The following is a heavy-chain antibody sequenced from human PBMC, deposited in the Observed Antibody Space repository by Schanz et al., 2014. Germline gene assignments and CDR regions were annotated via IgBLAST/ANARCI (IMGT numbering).Heavy chain of an antibody. CDR1: GYTITNYY. D-gene: IGHD3-16*01. Sequence: QVQLVQSGAEVRKPGASVRVSCKASGYTITNYYMHWGRQAPGQGLEWMGMINPHLNITTYAQIFQGRVTMTRDTSTSTVYMDLSSLRSEDTAVYYCARGGGFYWFDPWGQGTLVTVSS. CDR3: ARGGGFYWFDP. J-gene: IGHJ5*02. V-gene: IGHV1-46*01. CDR2: INPHLNIT.